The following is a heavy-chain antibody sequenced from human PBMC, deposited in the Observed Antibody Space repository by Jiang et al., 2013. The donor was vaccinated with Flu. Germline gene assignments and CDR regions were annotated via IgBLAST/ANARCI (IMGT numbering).Heavy chain of an antibody. CDR3: ARYDFWSGNLYYYYGMDV. CDR1: GFTFSDYY. J-gene: IGHJ6*02. Sequence: GLVKPGGSLRLSCAASGFTFSDYYMSWIRQAPGKGLEWVSYISSSGSTIYYADSVKGRFTISRDNAKNSLYLQMNSLRAEDTAVYYCARYDFWSGNLYYYYGMDVWGQGTTVTVSS. CDR2: ISSSGSTI. D-gene: IGHD3-3*01. V-gene: IGHV3-11*01.